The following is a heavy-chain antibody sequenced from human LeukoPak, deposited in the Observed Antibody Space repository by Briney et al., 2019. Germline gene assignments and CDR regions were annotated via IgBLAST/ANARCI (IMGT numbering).Heavy chain of an antibody. D-gene: IGHD2/OR15-2a*01. CDR1: GFSFTSFW. V-gene: IGHV5-51*01. J-gene: IGHJ1*01. Sequence: GESLKISCKGSGFSFTSFWIGWVRQMPGKDLEWMGIIYPGDSDTRYSSSFQGQVTISADRSTSTAYLQWSRLKASDTAIYYCARSAADRSTSLYFQHWGQGTLVTVSS. CDR3: ARSAADRSTSLYFQH. CDR2: IYPGDSDT.